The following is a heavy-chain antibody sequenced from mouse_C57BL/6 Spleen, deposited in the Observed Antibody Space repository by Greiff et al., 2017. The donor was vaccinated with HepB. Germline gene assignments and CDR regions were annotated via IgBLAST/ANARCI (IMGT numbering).Heavy chain of an antibody. CDR1: GFTFTDYY. J-gene: IGHJ1*03. CDR2: IRNKANGYTT. D-gene: IGHD2-2*01. Sequence: EVMLVESGGGLVQPGGSLSLSCAASGFTFTDYYMSWVRQPPGKALEWLGFIRNKANGYTTEYSASVEGRFTISRDNSQSILYLQMNALRAEDSATYYCARYGLRRDWYFDVWGTGTTVTVSS. V-gene: IGHV7-3*01. CDR3: ARYGLRRDWYFDV.